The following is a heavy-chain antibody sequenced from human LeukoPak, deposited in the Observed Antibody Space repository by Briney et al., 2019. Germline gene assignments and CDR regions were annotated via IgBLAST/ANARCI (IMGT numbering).Heavy chain of an antibody. CDR1: GFTLRSYA. Sequence: PGGSLRLSCEVSGFTLRSYAIHWVRQAPGEGLQWVAFISYDAAVKYYADSVRGRFTVSRDNSKNTLSLQMNSLRPEDTAVYYCARDFSTWYSIDYWGRGTLVTVSS. CDR2: ISYDAAVK. D-gene: IGHD2-15*01. CDR3: ARDFSTWYSIDY. J-gene: IGHJ4*02. V-gene: IGHV3-30-3*01.